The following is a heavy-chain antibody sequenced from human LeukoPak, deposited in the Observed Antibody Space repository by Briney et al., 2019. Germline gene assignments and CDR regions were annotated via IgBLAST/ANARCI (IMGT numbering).Heavy chain of an antibody. CDR1: GFTFSSYW. CDR3: ARGSSGCYYRLFYFDY. J-gene: IGHJ4*02. V-gene: IGHV3-7*01. CDR2: IKEDGSEK. D-gene: IGHD3-10*01. Sequence: PGGSLRLSCAASGFTFSSYWMSWVRQAPGKGLEWVANIKEDGSEKYYVDSVRGRFTISRDNAKDSLYLQMNSLRAEDTAVYYCARGSSGCYYRLFYFDYWGQGTLVTVSS.